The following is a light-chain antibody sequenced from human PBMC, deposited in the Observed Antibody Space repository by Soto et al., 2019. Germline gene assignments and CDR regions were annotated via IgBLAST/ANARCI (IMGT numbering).Light chain of an antibody. J-gene: IGLJ1*01. V-gene: IGLV2-23*01. CDR2: EGS. CDR1: SSDVGSYNL. CDR3: CSYAGSSTLYV. Sequence: LTQPASVSGSPGQSITISCTGTSSDVGSYNLVSWYQQHPGKAPKLMIYEGSKRPSGVSNRFSGSKSGNTASLTISGLQAEDEADYYCCSYAGSSTLYVFGTGTKVTV.